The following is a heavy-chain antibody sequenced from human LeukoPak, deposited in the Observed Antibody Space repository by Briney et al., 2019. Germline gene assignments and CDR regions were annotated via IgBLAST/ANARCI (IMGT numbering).Heavy chain of an antibody. D-gene: IGHD1-14*01. J-gene: IGHJ3*02. V-gene: IGHV4-34*01. Sequence: SETLSLTCAVYGGSFSGYYWSWIRKPPGKGLEWIGEIYHSGSTNYNPSLKSRVTISVDKSKNQFSLKLSSVTAADTAVYYCAGGESTTDAFDIWGQGTMVTVSS. CDR2: IYHSGST. CDR1: GGSFSGYY. CDR3: AGGESTTDAFDI.